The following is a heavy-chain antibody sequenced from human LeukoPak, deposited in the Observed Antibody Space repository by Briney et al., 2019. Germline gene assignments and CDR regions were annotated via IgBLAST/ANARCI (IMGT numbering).Heavy chain of an antibody. CDR1: GYTFTGYY. J-gene: IGHJ3*02. CDR2: INPNSGGT. CDR3: ARSRLVGADAFDI. V-gene: IGHV1-2*02. Sequence: ASVKVSCKASGYTFTGYYMHWVRQAPGQGLEWMGWINPNSGGTNYAQKFQGRVTMTRDTSIGTAYMELSRLRSDDTAVYYCARSRLVGADAFDIWGQGTMVTVSS. D-gene: IGHD1-26*01.